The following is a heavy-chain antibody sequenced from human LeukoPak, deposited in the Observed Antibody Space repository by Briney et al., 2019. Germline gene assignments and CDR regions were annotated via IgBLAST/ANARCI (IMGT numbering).Heavy chain of an antibody. CDR3: AKVPSRSPRLVFLDAFDI. D-gene: IGHD1-26*01. CDR2: IIPIFGTA. CDR1: GGTFSSYA. V-gene: IGHV1-69*13. Sequence: SVKVSCKASGGTFSSYAISWVRQAPGQGLEWMGGIIPIFGTANYAQKFQGRVTITADESTSTAYMELSSLRSEDTAVYYCAKVPSRSPRLVFLDAFDIWGQGTMVTASS. J-gene: IGHJ3*02.